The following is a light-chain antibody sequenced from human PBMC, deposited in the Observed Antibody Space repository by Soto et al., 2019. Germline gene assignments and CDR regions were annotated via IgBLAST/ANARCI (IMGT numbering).Light chain of an antibody. V-gene: IGLV2-8*01. J-gene: IGLJ3*02. Sequence: QSALTQPPSASGSPGQSVTISCTGTSSDVGGFNYVSWYQQYPGKAPKLLIFEVTKRPSGVPDRFSGSKSGNTASLTVSGLQAEDEADYYCSSYAGSKSLVFGGGTKLTVL. CDR1: SSDVGGFNY. CDR2: EVT. CDR3: SSYAGSKSLV.